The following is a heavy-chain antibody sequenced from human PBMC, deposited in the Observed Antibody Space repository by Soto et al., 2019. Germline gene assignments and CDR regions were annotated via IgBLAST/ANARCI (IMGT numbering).Heavy chain of an antibody. D-gene: IGHD2-15*01. Sequence: GGSLRLSGAASGFSYSSAMISWARQSPEKGLEWVGRIKSKSDGGTTDYAAPVEGRFAISRDDSESTLYLQMNSLKTEDPAVYYCTTDRCYSPVDHWGQGTLVTVSS. CDR1: GFSYSSAM. CDR2: IKSKSDGGTT. CDR3: TTDRCYSPVDH. V-gene: IGHV3-15*01. J-gene: IGHJ4*02.